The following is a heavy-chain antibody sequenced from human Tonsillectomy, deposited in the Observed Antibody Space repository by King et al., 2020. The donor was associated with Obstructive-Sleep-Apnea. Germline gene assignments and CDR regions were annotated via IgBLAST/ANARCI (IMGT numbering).Heavy chain of an antibody. D-gene: IGHD6-19*01. V-gene: IGHV3-21*01. Sequence: VQLVESGGGLVKPGGSLRLSCAASGFSFSSYSMNWVRQAPGKGLEWVSSISTSGTYIYYADSLKGRFTMSRDNAKNSLYLHMNSLRAEDTAVYFCARDEERAGAGTGAFYYSYHVMDVWGQGTTVTVSS. CDR2: ISTSGTYI. J-gene: IGHJ6*02. CDR3: ARDEERAGAGTGAFYYSYHVMDV. CDR1: GFSFSSYS.